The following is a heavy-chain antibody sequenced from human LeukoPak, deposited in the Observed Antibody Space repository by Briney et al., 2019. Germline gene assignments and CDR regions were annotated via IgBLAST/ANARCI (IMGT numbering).Heavy chain of an antibody. V-gene: IGHV3-7*04. D-gene: IGHD5-18*01. CDR3: ARADSYGSILDY. CDR1: GFTFSNYW. J-gene: IGHJ4*02. Sequence: GGSLRLSCAASGFTFSNYWMSWVRQAPGKGLEWVASIDQYGHAKYYVDSVRGRFTFSRDNTKNSLHLQMNSLRAEDTAVYYCARADSYGSILDYWGQGTRVIDS. CDR2: IDQYGHAK.